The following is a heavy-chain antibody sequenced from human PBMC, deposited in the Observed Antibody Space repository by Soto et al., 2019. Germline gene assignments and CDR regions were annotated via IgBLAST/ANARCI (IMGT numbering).Heavy chain of an antibody. CDR3: ASQSTYYYDSSGYPFDY. V-gene: IGHV1-69*13. CDR2: IIPIFGTA. J-gene: IGHJ4*02. D-gene: IGHD3-22*01. Sequence: EASVKVSCKASGGTFSSYAISWVRQAPGQGLEWMGGIIPIFGTANYAQKFQGRVTITADESTSTAYMELSSLRSEDTAVYYCASQSTYYYDSSGYPFDYWGQGTLVTVSS. CDR1: GGTFSSYA.